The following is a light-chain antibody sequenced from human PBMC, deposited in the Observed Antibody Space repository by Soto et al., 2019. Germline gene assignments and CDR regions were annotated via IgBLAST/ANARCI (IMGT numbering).Light chain of an antibody. CDR3: SSYTSSSTFWV. CDR1: SSDVGGYNY. J-gene: IGLJ3*02. Sequence: QSALTQPASVSGSPGQSITISCTGTSSDVGGYNYVSWYQQHPGKAPKLMIYEVSNRPSGVSNRFSGSKSGNMASLTISGLQAEDEADYYCSSYTSSSTFWVFGGGTKLTVL. CDR2: EVS. V-gene: IGLV2-14*01.